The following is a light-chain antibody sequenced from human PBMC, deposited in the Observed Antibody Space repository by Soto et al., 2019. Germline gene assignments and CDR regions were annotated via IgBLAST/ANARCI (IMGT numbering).Light chain of an antibody. V-gene: IGKV1-5*03. J-gene: IGKJ1*01. CDR2: KAS. CDR1: QSITSW. Sequence: DIQMTQSPSTLSASVGDIVTITCRASQSITSWLAWYQQKPGRAPNLLIYKASTLASGVPSRFSGSGSGTEFTLTISSLQADDFATYYCQHYNSYSWAFGQGTKVDIK. CDR3: QHYNSYSWA.